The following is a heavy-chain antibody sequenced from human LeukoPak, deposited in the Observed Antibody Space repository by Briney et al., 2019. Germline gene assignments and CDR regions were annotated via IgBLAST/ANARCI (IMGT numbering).Heavy chain of an antibody. J-gene: IGHJ4*02. CDR2: FDPEDGET. Sequence: ASVKVSCKVSGYTLTESSMHWVRQAPGKGLEWMGGFDPEDGETIYAQKFQGRVTMTEDTSTDTAYMELSSLRSEDTAVYYCATVGYYDSSGYFWGYWGQGTLVTVSS. V-gene: IGHV1-24*01. CDR3: ATVGYYDSSGYFWGY. CDR1: GYTLTESS. D-gene: IGHD3-22*01.